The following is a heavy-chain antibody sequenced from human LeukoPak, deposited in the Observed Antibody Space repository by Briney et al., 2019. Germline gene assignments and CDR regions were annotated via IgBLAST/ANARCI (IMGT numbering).Heavy chain of an antibody. CDR3: AKGGYYDSSGYGLGYYFDY. V-gene: IGHV3-23*01. J-gene: IGHJ4*02. CDR1: GFTFSSYA. Sequence: PGGSLRLSCAASGFTFSSYAMGWVRQAPGKGLEWVSGISGSGGSTYYADSVKGRFTISRDNSKNTLYLQMNSLRAEDTAVYYCAKGGYYDSSGYGLGYYFDYWGQGTLVTVSS. CDR2: ISGSGGST. D-gene: IGHD3-22*01.